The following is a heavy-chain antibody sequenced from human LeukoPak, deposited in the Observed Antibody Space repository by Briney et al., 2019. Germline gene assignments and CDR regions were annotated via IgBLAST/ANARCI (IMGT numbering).Heavy chain of an antibody. D-gene: IGHD3-10*01. CDR1: GGSFSGYY. CDR3: ARGGFGDNGGNDY. Sequence: SETLSLTCAVYGGSFSGYYWSWIRQPPGKGLEWIGEINHSGSTNYNPSLKSRVTISVDTSKNPFSLKLSSVTAADTAVYYCARGGFGDNGGNDYWGQGTLVTVSS. CDR2: INHSGST. J-gene: IGHJ4*02. V-gene: IGHV4-34*01.